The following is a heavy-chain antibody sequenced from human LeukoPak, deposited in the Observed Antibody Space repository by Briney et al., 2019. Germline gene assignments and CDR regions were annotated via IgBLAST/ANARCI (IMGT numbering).Heavy chain of an antibody. CDR2: INHSGST. CDR3: ARRRWLSAGQAP. Sequence: SETLSLTCAVYGGSFSGYYWSWIRQPPGKGLEWIGEINHSGSTNYNPSLESRVTISVDTSKNQFSLKLSSVTAADTAVYYCARRRWLSAGQAPWGQGTLVTVSS. CDR1: GGSFSGYY. J-gene: IGHJ4*02. V-gene: IGHV4-34*01. D-gene: IGHD5-24*01.